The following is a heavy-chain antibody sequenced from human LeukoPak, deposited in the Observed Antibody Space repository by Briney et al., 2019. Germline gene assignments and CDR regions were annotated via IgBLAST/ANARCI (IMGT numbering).Heavy chain of an antibody. D-gene: IGHD5-18*01. V-gene: IGHV1-46*01. CDR1: GGTFSSYA. J-gene: IGHJ3*02. CDR2: INPSGGGT. Sequence: ASVKVSCKASGGTFSSYAISWVRQAPGQGLEWMGIINPSGGGTSYAQKFQGRVTMTRDKSTSTVYMELSSLRSEDTAVYYCARDLSWEYSYGFRAFDIWGQGTMVTVSS. CDR3: ARDLSWEYSYGFRAFDI.